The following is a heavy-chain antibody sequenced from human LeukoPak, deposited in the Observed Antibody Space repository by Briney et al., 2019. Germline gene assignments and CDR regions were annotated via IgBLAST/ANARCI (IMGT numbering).Heavy chain of an antibody. Sequence: GGSLRLSCAASGFTFSSYGMRWVRQAPGKGLEWVAVISYDGSNKYYADSVKGRFTISRDNSKNTLYLQMNSLRAEDTAVYYCAKDRGSGCSSWGQGTLVTVSS. CDR1: GFTFSSYG. D-gene: IGHD6-19*01. CDR2: ISYDGSNK. V-gene: IGHV3-30*18. J-gene: IGHJ4*02. CDR3: AKDRGSGCSS.